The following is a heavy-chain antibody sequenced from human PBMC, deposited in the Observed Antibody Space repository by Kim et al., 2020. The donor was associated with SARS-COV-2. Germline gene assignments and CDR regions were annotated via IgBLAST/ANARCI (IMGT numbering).Heavy chain of an antibody. Sequence: SETLSLTCTVSGGSLSTGGYFWSWIRQHPGKGLEWIGYIDYSGTNYYSESLKSRVALSIDTSTNQFSLRLSSVTAADTAVYYCAKTTGAQLDYWGQGTLVTVSS. CDR2: IDYSGTN. CDR1: GGSLSTGGYF. J-gene: IGHJ4*02. D-gene: IGHD7-27*01. CDR3: AKTTGAQLDY. V-gene: IGHV4-31*03.